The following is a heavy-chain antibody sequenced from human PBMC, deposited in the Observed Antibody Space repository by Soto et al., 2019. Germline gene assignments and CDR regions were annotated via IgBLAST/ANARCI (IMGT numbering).Heavy chain of an antibody. CDR3: ARDGPHITILGYGDY. D-gene: IGHD3-3*01. CDR1: GFIFDDYA. J-gene: IGHJ4*02. Sequence: GGSLRLCCAASGFIFDDYAMHWVRQTPGKGLEWVSGISWNGGNIGYADSVKGRFTISRDNAKNSLYLQMNSLRAEDTAVYYCARDGPHITILGYGDYWGKGNLVTVSS. V-gene: IGHV3-9*01. CDR2: ISWNGGNI.